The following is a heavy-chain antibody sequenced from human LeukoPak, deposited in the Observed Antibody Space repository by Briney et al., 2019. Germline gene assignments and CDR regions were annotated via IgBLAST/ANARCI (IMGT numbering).Heavy chain of an antibody. Sequence: GGSLRLSCAASGFTVRSYSMNWVRQAPGKGLEWVSYISSSSTSIYYADSVEGRFTISRDNAKNSLYLQMNSLRAEDTAVYYCARDWNNRNSTTRDAAFDIWGQGTMVIVSS. D-gene: IGHD1/OR15-1a*01. V-gene: IGHV3-48*01. CDR1: GFTVRSYS. J-gene: IGHJ3*02. CDR3: ARDWNNRNSTTRDAAFDI. CDR2: ISSSSTSI.